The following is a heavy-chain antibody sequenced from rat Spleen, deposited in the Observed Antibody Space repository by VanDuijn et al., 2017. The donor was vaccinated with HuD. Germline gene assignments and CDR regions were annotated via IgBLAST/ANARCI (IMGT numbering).Heavy chain of an antibody. Sequence: QVQLKESGPGLVQPSQTLSLTCTVSGFSLTSNSVHWVRQPPGKGLEWIAAISSGGSTYYNSALKSRLSISRDTSKSQVFLKMNSLQTEDTAIYFCTRSHPGVMDAWGQGASVTVSS. V-gene: IGHV2-6*01. CDR2: ISSGGST. D-gene: IGHD3-2*01. CDR1: GFSLTSNS. CDR3: TRSHPGVMDA. J-gene: IGHJ4*01.